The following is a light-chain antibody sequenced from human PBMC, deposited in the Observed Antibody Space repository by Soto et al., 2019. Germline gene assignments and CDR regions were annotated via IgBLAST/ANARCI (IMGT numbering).Light chain of an antibody. V-gene: IGLV2-14*03. CDR3: SSYTTLSTLGV. CDR2: DVS. Sequence: QSALTQPASVSGSPGQSITISCTGTSSDIGASNYVSWYQQRPGKAPKLMIYDVSNRPSGVSNRFSGYKSGNTASLTISGLQAEDEADYYCSSYTTLSTLGVFGSGTKLTVL. J-gene: IGLJ1*01. CDR1: SSDIGASNY.